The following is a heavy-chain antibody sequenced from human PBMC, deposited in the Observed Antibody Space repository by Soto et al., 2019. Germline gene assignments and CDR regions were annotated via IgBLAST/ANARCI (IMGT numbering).Heavy chain of an antibody. Sequence: QVKLQESGPGLVKASETLSLTCSVSGASITTKSWNWIRQVPGKGLEWIGYVYYSGTTNYNPSLKSRVIISIDTSKNQVFLNVTSVTAADTAVYYCAIGLSWNPYLDLWGQGVRVTVSS. D-gene: IGHD3-16*01. CDR2: VYYSGTT. J-gene: IGHJ5*02. V-gene: IGHV4-59*01. CDR1: GASITTKS. CDR3: AIGLSWNPYLDL.